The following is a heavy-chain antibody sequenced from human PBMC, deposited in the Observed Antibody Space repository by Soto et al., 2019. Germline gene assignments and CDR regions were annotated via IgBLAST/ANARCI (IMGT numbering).Heavy chain of an antibody. Sequence: QVQLVQSGAEVKKPGASVKVSCQASGYSFTTYDINWVRQATGQGLEWLGWMNPNSGKAGYAQKFQGRVTMTRNTPISTAYMEVSSLTSEDTAVYYCARALPSDYGREIFYYYGMDGWGQGTSVIVSS. CDR3: ARALPSDYGREIFYYYGMDG. CDR2: MNPNSGKA. J-gene: IGHJ6*02. V-gene: IGHV1-8*01. D-gene: IGHD4-17*01. CDR1: GYSFTTYD.